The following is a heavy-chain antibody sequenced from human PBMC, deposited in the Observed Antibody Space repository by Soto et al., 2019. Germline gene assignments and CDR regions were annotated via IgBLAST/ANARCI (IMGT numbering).Heavy chain of an antibody. V-gene: IGHV4-39*01. Sequence: NPSETLSLTCTVSGGSISSSSYHWGWIRQPPGKGLEWIGSIYYSGTTYYNPSLKSRVTISVDTSRNQFSLKLSSVTAADTAVYYCARSISVAMDFWGQGTLVT. CDR3: ARSISVAMDF. D-gene: IGHD6-19*01. CDR2: IYYSGTT. J-gene: IGHJ4*02. CDR1: GGSISSSSYH.